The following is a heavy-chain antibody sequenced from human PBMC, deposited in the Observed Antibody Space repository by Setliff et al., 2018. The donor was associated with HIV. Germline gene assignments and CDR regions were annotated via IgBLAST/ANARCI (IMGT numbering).Heavy chain of an antibody. CDR3: ARDVYFTFSGEVIRHYLDV. D-gene: IGHD3-3*01. CDR2: INVGNGNT. J-gene: IGHJ6*03. CDR1: GYTFLNYG. Sequence: ASVKVSCKASGYTFLNYGISWVRQTPGRGLEWMAWINVGNGNTKTARKFQGRVTLTTDTSTSTAYMELRSLTSDDTAVYYCARDVYFTFSGEVIRHYLDVWGKGTTVTVSS. V-gene: IGHV1-18*01.